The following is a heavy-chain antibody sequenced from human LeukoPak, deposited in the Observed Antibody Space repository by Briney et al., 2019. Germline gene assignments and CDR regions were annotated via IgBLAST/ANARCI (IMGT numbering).Heavy chain of an antibody. J-gene: IGHJ4*02. V-gene: IGHV3-30*18. CDR1: GFTFSSYG. CDR2: ISYDGSNE. Sequence: GRSLRLSCAASGFTFSSYGMHWVRQAPGKGLEWVAVISYDGSNEYYADSVKGRFTISRDNSKNTLYLQMNSLRAEDTAVYYCAKDRGYCSGGSCYSFYFDYWGQGTLVTVSS. CDR3: AKDRGYCSGGSCYSFYFDY. D-gene: IGHD2-15*01.